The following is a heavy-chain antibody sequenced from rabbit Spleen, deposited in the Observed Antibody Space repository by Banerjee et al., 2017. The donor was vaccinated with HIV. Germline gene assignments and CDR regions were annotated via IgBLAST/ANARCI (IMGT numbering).Heavy chain of an antibody. V-gene: IGHV1S45*01. CDR1: GVSFSISSY. D-gene: IGHD1-1*01. CDR3: ARDTSSSFSSYGMDL. CDR2: IDAGSSAFT. Sequence: QEQLEESGGGLVKPGASLTLTCTASGVSFSISSYMCWVRQAPGKGLEWIACIDAGSSAFTYFASWAKGRFTISKTSSTTVTLQMTRLTAADTATYFCARDTSSSFSSYGMDLWGQGTLVTVS. J-gene: IGHJ6*01.